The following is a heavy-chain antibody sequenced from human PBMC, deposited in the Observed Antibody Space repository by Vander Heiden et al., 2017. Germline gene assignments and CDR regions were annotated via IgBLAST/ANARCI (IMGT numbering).Heavy chain of an antibody. D-gene: IGHD7-27*01. CDR1: GVILMHFG. V-gene: IGHV3-30*19. Sequence: QVKFVESGGGVVQHGMYLRLHCAGSGVILMHFGRHWVRQAPGKGLEWVAVTSYDATKKYYVDSVKGRFTISRDNSKNTLYLQMNSLRTDHTALYFCAKDANSANWGYYFDFWGQGTLVTVSS. CDR3: AKDANSANWGYYFDF. J-gene: IGHJ4*02. CDR2: TSYDATKK.